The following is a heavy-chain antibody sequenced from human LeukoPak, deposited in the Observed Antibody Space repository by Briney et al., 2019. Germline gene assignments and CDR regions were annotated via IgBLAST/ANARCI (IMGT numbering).Heavy chain of an antibody. J-gene: IGHJ6*03. CDR3: ARGADPDSGSSYRYYYYYYMDV. D-gene: IGHD1-26*01. Sequence: PSQTLSLTCTVSGGSISSGSYYWSWIRQPAGKGLEWIGRIYTCGSTNYNPSLKSRVTISVDTSKNQFSLKLSSVTAAGTAVYYCARGADPDSGSSYRYYYYYYMDVWGKGTTVTVSS. CDR2: IYTCGST. CDR1: GGSISSGSYY. V-gene: IGHV4-61*02.